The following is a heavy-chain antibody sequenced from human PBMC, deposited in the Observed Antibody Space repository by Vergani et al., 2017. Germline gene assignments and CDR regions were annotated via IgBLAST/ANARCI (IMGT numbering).Heavy chain of an antibody. V-gene: IGHV3-33*01. CDR3: ARDLRLLYNRFDP. CDR1: GFTFNQYV. Sequence: QVQLVESGGGVVQPGRSLRLSCAASGFTFNQYVMHWVRQAPGKGLEWVAVTWYDGNNKQYADSVKGRFTISRDDSKSTMSLQMNSLRDEDTGVYYCARDLRLLYNRFDPWGQGTLVTVSS. CDR2: TWYDGNNK. J-gene: IGHJ5*02. D-gene: IGHD1-14*01.